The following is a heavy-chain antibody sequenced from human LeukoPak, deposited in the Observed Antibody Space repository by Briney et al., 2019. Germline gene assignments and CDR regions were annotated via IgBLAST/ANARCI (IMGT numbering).Heavy chain of an antibody. D-gene: IGHD4-17*01. J-gene: IGHJ4*02. CDR2: MNPNSGNT. Sequence: ASVKVSCKASGYTFTSYDINWVRQATGQGLEWMGWMNPNSGNTGYAQKFQGRVTMTRNTSISTAYMELSSLRSEDTAVYYCARGWRPYDYGDYDYFDYWGREPWSPSPQ. CDR1: GYTFTSYD. V-gene: IGHV1-8*01. CDR3: ARGWRPYDYGDYDYFDY.